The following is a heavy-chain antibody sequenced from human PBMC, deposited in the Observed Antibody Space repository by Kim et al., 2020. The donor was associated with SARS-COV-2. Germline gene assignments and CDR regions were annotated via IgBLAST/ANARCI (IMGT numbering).Heavy chain of an antibody. CDR2: IWYDGSNK. V-gene: IGHV3-33*06. J-gene: IGHJ6*02. CDR1: GFTFSSYA. Sequence: GGSLRLSCAASGFTFSSYAMHWVRQAPGKGLEWVAVIWYDGSNKYYADSVKGRFTISRDNSKNTLYLQMNSLRAEDTAVYYCAKDPYYYYGMDVWGQGTTVTVSS. CDR3: AKDPYYYYGMDV.